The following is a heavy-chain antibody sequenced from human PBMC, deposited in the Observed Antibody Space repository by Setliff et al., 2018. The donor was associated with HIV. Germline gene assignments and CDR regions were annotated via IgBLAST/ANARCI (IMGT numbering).Heavy chain of an antibody. CDR2: INTNTGNP. D-gene: IGHD6-6*01. Sequence: KVSCKASGYIFTNYAMNWVRQAPGQGPEWMGWINTNTGNPTYAQGFTGRFVLSLDTSVSTAYLQITSLKAEDTAVYYCARGASSSAVYYYYYYMDVWGKGTTVTVSS. CDR1: GYIFTNYA. V-gene: IGHV7-4-1*02. CDR3: ARGASSSAVYYYYYYMDV. J-gene: IGHJ6*03.